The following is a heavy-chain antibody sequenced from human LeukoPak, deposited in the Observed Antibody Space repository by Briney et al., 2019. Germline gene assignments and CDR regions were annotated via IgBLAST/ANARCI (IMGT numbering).Heavy chain of an antibody. CDR3: ARESGRYVGSDV. D-gene: IGHD5-12*01. J-gene: IGHJ3*01. CDR2: ISSSGNTI. Sequence: GGSLRLSCAASGFTFSDYYVSWIRQAPGQGLEWLAYISSSGNTIYYADSVKGRFTISRDNTKNSLYLQIHSLRAEDAAVYYCARESGRYVGSDVWGQGTKVTVFS. V-gene: IGHV3-11*04. CDR1: GFTFSDYY.